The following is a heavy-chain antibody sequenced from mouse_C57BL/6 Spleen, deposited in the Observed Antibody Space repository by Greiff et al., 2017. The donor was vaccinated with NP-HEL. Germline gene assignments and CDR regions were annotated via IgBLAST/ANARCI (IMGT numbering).Heavy chain of an antibody. V-gene: IGHV1-72*01. J-gene: IGHJ2*01. CDR3: ARERDALRSVYFDY. D-gene: IGHD1-1*01. CDR1: GYTFTSYW. Sequence: QVHVKQPGAELVKPGASVKLSCKASGYTFTSYWMHWVKQRPGRGLEWIGRIDPNSGGTKYNEKFKSKATLTVDKPSSTAYMQLSSLTSEDSAVYYCARERDALRSVYFDYWGQGTTLTVSS. CDR2: IDPNSGGT.